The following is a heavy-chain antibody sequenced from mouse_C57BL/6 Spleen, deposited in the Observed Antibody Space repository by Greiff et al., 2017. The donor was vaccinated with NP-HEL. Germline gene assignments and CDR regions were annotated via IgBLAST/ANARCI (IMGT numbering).Heavy chain of an antibody. D-gene: IGHD2-3*01. CDR3: ARAYDGYSNYYAMDY. V-gene: IGHV14-3*01. CDR1: GFNIKNTY. CDR2: IDPANGNT. Sequence: LVESVAELVRPGASVKLSCTASGFNIKNTYMHWVKQRPEQGLEWIGRIDPANGNTKYAPKFQGKATITADTSSNTAYLQLSSLTSEDTAIYYCARAYDGYSNYYAMDYWGQGTSVTVSS. J-gene: IGHJ4*01.